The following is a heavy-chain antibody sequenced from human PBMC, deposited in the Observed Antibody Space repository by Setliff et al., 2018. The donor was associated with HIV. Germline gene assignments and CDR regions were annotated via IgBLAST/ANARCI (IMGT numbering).Heavy chain of an antibody. CDR3: TTPLDSSGYFGSDYFDY. V-gene: IGHV1-69-2*01. D-gene: IGHD3-22*01. CDR2: VDPEDGET. CDR1: GYTFTNYY. Sequence: ASVKVSCKASGYTFTNYYIHWVQQAPGKGLEWMGRVDPEDGETTYAEKFQGRITITADTSTDTAYLELSSLRSEDSAFYYCTTPLDSSGYFGSDYFDYWGQGALVTVSS. J-gene: IGHJ4*02.